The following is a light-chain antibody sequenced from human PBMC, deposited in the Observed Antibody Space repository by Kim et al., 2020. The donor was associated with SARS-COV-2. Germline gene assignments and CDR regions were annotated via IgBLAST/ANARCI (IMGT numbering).Light chain of an antibody. Sequence: DVILTQSPLSLPVALGQPASISCRSSQSLVYTNGDTFLNWFHQRPGQSPRRLIYRVSDRDSGVPDRFSGSGSGTDFTLRIRRVEAEDVGIYDCMQATHWPYTFGQGTKLEV. V-gene: IGKV2-30*01. CDR3: MQATHWPYT. J-gene: IGKJ2*01. CDR1: QSLVYTNGDTF. CDR2: RVS.